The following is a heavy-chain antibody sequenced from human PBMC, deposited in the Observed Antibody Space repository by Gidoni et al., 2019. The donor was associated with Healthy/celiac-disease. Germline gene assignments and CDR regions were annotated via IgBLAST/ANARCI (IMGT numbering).Heavy chain of an antibody. V-gene: IGHV4-39*01. J-gene: IGHJ4*02. D-gene: IGHD3-3*01. CDR1: GGPISSSSYH. CDR3: AGTYDFWSGYRGGTFDY. Sequence: QLQLQESGPGLVVPSETLSPTCTVPGGPISSSSYHWGWIRQPPGKGLEWIGSIYYSGSTYYNPSLKSRVTISVDTSKNQFSLKLSSVTAADTAVYYCAGTYDFWSGYRGGTFDYWGQGTLVTVSS. CDR2: IYYSGST.